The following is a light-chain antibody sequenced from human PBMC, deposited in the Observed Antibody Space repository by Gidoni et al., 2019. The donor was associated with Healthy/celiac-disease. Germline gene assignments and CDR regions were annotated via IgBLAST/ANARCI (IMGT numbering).Light chain of an antibody. Sequence: EIVLTQSPATLSLSPGERATLSSSASQIVSIYLSCYQQKPGQAPRLLIYDASNRATGIPARFSGSVSGTDFTLTISSLEPEEFAVYYCQQRSNWPLTFGGGTKVEIK. CDR2: DAS. CDR1: QIVSIY. V-gene: IGKV3-11*01. J-gene: IGKJ4*01. CDR3: QQRSNWPLT.